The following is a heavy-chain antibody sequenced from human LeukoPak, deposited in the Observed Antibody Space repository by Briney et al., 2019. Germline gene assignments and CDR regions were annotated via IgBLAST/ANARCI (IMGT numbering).Heavy chain of an antibody. CDR2: IRFDGSNI. V-gene: IGHV3-33*01. CDR3: VRDGVGATTYFGYFDH. D-gene: IGHD1-26*01. Sequence: GGSLRLSCAASGISFSAHGMHWVRQAPGKGLEWVAIIRFDGSNIHYADSVKGRFTISRDNSKNTLYLQMNSLRAEDTAVYYCVRDGVGATTYFGYFDHWGQGNLVTVSS. J-gene: IGHJ4*02. CDR1: GISFSAHG.